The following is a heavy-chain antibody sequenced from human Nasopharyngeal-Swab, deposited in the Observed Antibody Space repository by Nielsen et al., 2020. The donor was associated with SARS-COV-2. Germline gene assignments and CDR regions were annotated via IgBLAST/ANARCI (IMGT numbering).Heavy chain of an antibody. Sequence: WVRQAPGQGLEWMGGIIPIFGTANYAQKFQGRVTITADESTSTAYMELSSLRSEDTAVYYCARLGPDYDILTGANRYYYYGRDGGGQG. D-gene: IGHD3-9*01. CDR3: ARLGPDYDILTGANRYYYYGRDG. V-gene: IGHV1-69*01. J-gene: IGHJ6*02. CDR2: IIPIFGTA.